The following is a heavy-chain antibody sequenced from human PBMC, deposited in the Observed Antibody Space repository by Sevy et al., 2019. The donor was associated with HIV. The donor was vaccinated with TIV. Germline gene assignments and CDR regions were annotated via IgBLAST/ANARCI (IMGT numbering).Heavy chain of an antibody. V-gene: IGHV3-30-3*01. D-gene: IGHD6-6*01. Sequence: GGSLRLSCAASGFTFSSYAMHWVRQAPGKGLEWVAVISYDGSNKYYADSVKGRFTISRDNSKNTLYLQMNSLRAEDTAVYYCARGPTYSSSCYYWGQGTLVTVSS. CDR3: ARGPTYSSSCYY. CDR2: ISYDGSNK. J-gene: IGHJ4*02. CDR1: GFTFSSYA.